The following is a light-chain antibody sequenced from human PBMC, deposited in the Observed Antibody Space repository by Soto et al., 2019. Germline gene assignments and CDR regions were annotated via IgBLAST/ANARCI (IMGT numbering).Light chain of an antibody. J-gene: IGKJ4*01. V-gene: IGKV3-11*01. CDR2: DAS. Sequence: EIVMTQSPATLSVSPGETFTLYCRASQSISSNLAWYQQKPGQAPRLRIYDASNRATGIPARLSGSGSGTDFTLTITSLEPEDFAVYYCQHRSNWLAFGGGTKVDI. CDR1: QSISSN. CDR3: QHRSNWLA.